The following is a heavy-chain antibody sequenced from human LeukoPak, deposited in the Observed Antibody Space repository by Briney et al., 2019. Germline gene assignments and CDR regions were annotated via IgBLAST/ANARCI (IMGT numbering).Heavy chain of an antibody. CDR2: IYTGGIT. Sequence: SETLSLTCTVSGGSISSFYWSWIRQSAGKGLEWIGRIYTGGITNYNPSPKSRVSMSVDTSKNQFSLRLSSVTAADTAMYYCARDRRIAVAVTPFDYWGQGTLVTVSS. CDR3: ARDRRIAVAVTPFDY. CDR1: GGSISSFY. V-gene: IGHV4-4*07. J-gene: IGHJ4*02. D-gene: IGHD6-13*01.